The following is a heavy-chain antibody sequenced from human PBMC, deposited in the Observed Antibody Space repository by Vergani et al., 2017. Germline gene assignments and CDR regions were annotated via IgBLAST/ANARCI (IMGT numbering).Heavy chain of an antibody. CDR1: GFSFPGYA. J-gene: IGHJ4*02. V-gene: IGHV3-23*01. CDR2: VSGSSATP. Sequence: EVRLLESGGGLVQPGGSLRLSCEASGFSFPGYAMSWVRQAPGKGLEWVSSVSGSSATPYYADSVKGRFIISRDNSKNTLHLQMNSLRAEDTAVYYCAKAPIDYGGNSFFDYWGQGTLVTVSS. CDR3: AKAPIDYGGNSFFDY. D-gene: IGHD4-23*01.